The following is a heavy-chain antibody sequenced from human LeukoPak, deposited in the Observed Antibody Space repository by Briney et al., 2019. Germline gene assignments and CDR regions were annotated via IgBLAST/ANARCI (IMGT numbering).Heavy chain of an antibody. D-gene: IGHD6-19*01. CDR2: IYTSGST. CDR3: ARELAVAGTYYYYMDV. CDR1: GGSVSDYY. J-gene: IGHJ6*03. V-gene: IGHV4-4*07. Sequence: PSETLTLTCTISGGSVSDYYWSWIRQSPGKGLEWIGRIYTSGSTNYNPSLKSRVTMSVDTSKNQFSLKLSSVTAADTAVYYCARELAVAGTYYYYMDVWGKGTTVTISS.